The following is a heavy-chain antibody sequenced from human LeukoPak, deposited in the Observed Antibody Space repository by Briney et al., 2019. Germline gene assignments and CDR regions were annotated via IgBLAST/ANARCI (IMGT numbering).Heavy chain of an antibody. CDR1: GFIFTDYF. CDR3: ATDRGWRTSTYYHYYFAY. D-gene: IGHD2-2*01. V-gene: IGHV3-7*01. Sequence: PGGSLRLSWAASGFIFTDYFMSWVRQAPGQGQEGVASIKHDRSEKYYVDSVRGRFTISRDNTMNSLYLQMSSLRAEDTAVYYCATDRGWRTSTYYHYYFAYWGQGTLVTASS. CDR2: IKHDRSEK. J-gene: IGHJ4*02.